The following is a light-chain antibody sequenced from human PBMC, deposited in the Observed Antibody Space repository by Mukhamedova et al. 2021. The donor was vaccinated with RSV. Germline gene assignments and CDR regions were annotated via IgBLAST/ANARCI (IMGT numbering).Light chain of an antibody. V-gene: IGLV2-8*01. J-gene: IGLJ3*02. Sequence: TVLRPMIYGVSIQASGVPDGFSGSKSGNTASQTVSGLQAEDEADYYCSSYAGSLWVFGGGTKLTVL. CDR3: SSYAGSLWV. CDR2: GVS.